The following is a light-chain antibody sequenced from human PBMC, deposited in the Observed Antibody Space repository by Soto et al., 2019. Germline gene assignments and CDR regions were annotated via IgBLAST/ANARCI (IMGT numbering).Light chain of an antibody. Sequence: DIQLTQSPSFLSASVGDRVTITCRASQGISSYLAWYQQKPGKAPKLLIYAASTLQSGVPSRFXGSGSWTEFTLTISSLQPEDFATYYCQQLNSYPLFTFGPGTKVDIK. V-gene: IGKV1-9*01. CDR3: QQLNSYPLFT. CDR1: QGISSY. J-gene: IGKJ3*01. CDR2: AAS.